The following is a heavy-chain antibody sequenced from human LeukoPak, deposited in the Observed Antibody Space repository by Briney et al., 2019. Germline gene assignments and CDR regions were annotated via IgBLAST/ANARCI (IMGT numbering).Heavy chain of an antibody. Sequence: GGSLRLSCAASGFTFSSYGMNWVRQAPGKGLEWVANIKGDGSEKYYLDFVKGRFTISRDNAKNSLYLQMSSLRVEDTAVYYCARGSGWLPDYWGRGTLVTVSS. CDR3: ARGSGWLPDY. CDR1: GFTFSSYG. J-gene: IGHJ4*02. D-gene: IGHD6-13*01. CDR2: IKGDGSEK. V-gene: IGHV3-7*01.